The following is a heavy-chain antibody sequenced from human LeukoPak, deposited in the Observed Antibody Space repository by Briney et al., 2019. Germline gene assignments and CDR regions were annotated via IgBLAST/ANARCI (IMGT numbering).Heavy chain of an antibody. CDR2: INWNGGST. D-gene: IGHD2-21*02. CDR3: ATATGGDGGGDYYYYYGMDV. Sequence: GGSLRLSCAASGFTFDDYGMSWVRQAPGKGLEWVSGINWNGGSTGYADSVKGRFTISRDNAKNSLYLQMNSLRAEDTAVYYCATATGGDGGGDYYYYYGMDVWGQGTTVTVSS. J-gene: IGHJ6*02. CDR1: GFTFDDYG. V-gene: IGHV3-20*04.